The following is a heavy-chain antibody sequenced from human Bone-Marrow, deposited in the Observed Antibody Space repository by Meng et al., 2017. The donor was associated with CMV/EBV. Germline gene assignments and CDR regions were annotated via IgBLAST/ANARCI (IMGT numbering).Heavy chain of an antibody. CDR2: IKQDGSEK. J-gene: IGHJ4*02. Sequence: GESLKISCAASGFTFSGSAMHWVRQAPGKGLEWVANIKQDGSEKYYVDSVKGRFTISRDNAKNSLYLQMNSLRAEDTAVYYCASHNLGYRYWGQGTRVTVYS. D-gene: IGHD5-24*01. CDR3: ASHNLGYRY. V-gene: IGHV3-7*01. CDR1: GFTFSGSA.